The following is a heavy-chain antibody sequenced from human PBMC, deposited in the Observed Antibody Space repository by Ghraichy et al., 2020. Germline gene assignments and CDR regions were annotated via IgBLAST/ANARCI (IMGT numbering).Heavy chain of an antibody. CDR1: GFTFSNYW. Sequence: GGSLRLSCAASGFTFSNYWMHWVRQAPGKGLEWVANIMEDGSEKYYVDSVKGRFTISRDNAKNSLYLQMNSLRAEDTAIYYCTRGFDYWGQGTLLTVSS. CDR3: TRGFDY. CDR2: IMEDGSEK. V-gene: IGHV3-7*03. J-gene: IGHJ4*02.